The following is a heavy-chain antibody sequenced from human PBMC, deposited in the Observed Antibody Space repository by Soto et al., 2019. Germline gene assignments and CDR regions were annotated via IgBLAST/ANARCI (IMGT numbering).Heavy chain of an antibody. D-gene: IGHD3-22*01. CDR2: IIPILGIA. CDR3: ARDPTYYYDSSGTRGFGAFDI. J-gene: IGHJ3*02. CDR1: GGTFSSYT. V-gene: IGHV1-69*08. Sequence: QVQLVQSGAEVKKPGSSVKVSCKASGGTFSSYTISWVRQAPGQGLEWMGRIIPILGIANYAQKFQGRVTITADKSTSTDYMELSSLRSEDTAVYYCARDPTYYYDSSGTRGFGAFDIWGQGTMVTVSS.